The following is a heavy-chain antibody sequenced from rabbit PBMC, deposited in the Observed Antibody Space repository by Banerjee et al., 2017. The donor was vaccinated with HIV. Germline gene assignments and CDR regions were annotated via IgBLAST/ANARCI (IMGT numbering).Heavy chain of an antibody. D-gene: IGHD4-2*01. V-gene: IGHV1S45*01. CDR1: GFTLSSYW. CDR2: MDAGSSGTT. Sequence: QEQLEESGGDLVKPEGSLTLTCTASGFTLSSYWICWVRQAPGKGLEWIACMDAGSSGTTNYASWAKGRFTISETSSTTVTLQMTSLTAADTATYFCARIRYAGYAGFGYADLWGPGTLVTVS. J-gene: IGHJ6*01. CDR3: ARIRYAGYAGFGYADL.